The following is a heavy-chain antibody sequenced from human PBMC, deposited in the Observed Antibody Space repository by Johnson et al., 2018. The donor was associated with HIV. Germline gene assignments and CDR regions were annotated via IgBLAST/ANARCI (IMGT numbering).Heavy chain of an antibody. CDR2: IGSNGLTI. D-gene: IGHD2/OR15-2a*01. CDR3: AKDQKSGSYLLSFDV. Sequence: VQLVESGGGLVQPGGSLRLSCATSGFSFDDYAMHWVRQGPGKGLEWVAGIGSNGLTIGYVDSVNGRFTISRDDATNSLYLRMVSLRTEDTAFYYCAKDQKSGSYLLSFDVWGQGTIVTVSS. CDR1: GFSFDDYA. J-gene: IGHJ3*01. V-gene: IGHV3-9*01.